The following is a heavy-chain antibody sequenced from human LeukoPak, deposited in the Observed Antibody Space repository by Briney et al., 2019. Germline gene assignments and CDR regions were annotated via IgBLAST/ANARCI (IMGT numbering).Heavy chain of an antibody. J-gene: IGHJ4*02. CDR1: GGSTSSYY. D-gene: IGHD1-20*01. Sequence: SETLSLTCTISGGSTSSYYWNWIRQPPGKGLEWIGHIHYSGSTNYNPSLKSRVTISVDTSKKRFSLRLNSVTAADTAVYYCARGHLTGRGYFDYWGQGTLVTVSS. V-gene: IGHV4-59*01. CDR3: ARGHLTGRGYFDY. CDR2: IHYSGST.